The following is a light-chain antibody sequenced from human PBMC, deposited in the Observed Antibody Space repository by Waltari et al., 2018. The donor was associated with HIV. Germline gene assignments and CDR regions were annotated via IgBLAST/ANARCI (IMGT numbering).Light chain of an antibody. V-gene: IGLV2-14*03. J-gene: IGLJ3*02. CDR2: DVN. Sequence: QSALTQPASVSGSLGPSVTISCIGSSRDIGTYNHFSWYQQYPDKSPLLLIRDVNTRHSGIPFRFSASKSGKTATLTISGLQAEDEADYYCSSYITTGTILFGGGTKVTVL. CDR3: SSYITTGTIL. CDR1: SRDIGTYNH.